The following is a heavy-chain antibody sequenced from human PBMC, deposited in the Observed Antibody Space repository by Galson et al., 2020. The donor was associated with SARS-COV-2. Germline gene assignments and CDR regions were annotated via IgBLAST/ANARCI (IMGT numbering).Heavy chain of an antibody. V-gene: IGHV3-9*01. CDR2: ITWNSGSI. J-gene: IGHJ5*02. Sequence: GGSLRLSCAASGFTFDDYAMHWVRQAPGKGLEWVSSITWNSGSIGYADSLQGRFTISRDNAKNSLYLQMNSLRAEDTALYYCSKDRFVAYSSSWSDGWFDPWGQGTLVTVSS. CDR3: SKDRFVAYSSSWSDGWFDP. D-gene: IGHD6-13*01. CDR1: GFTFDDYA.